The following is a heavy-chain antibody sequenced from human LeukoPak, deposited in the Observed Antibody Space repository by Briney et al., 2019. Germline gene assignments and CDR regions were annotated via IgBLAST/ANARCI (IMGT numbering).Heavy chain of an antibody. D-gene: IGHD1-26*01. Sequence: TSETLSLTCTVSGYSISSGYYWGWIRPPPGKGLEWIGRIYYSGSTYSNPSLKSRVTMSVDTSKNQFSLKLSSVTAADTAVYYCAREGSGIDYWGQGTLVTVSS. V-gene: IGHV4-38-2*02. CDR2: IYYSGST. CDR1: GYSISSGYY. J-gene: IGHJ4*02. CDR3: AREGSGIDY.